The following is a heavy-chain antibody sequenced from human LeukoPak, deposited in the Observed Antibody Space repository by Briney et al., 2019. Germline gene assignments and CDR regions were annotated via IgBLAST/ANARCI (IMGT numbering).Heavy chain of an antibody. Sequence: ASVKVSCKASGYTFTSYGISWVRQAPGRGLEWMGWISTDNGKTNYAQKLQGRVTMTTDTSTSTTYMELRSLRSDDTAVYFCAARSGTYPYYFDYWGQGTLVTVSS. CDR1: GYTFTSYG. D-gene: IGHD1-26*01. CDR2: ISTDNGKT. CDR3: AARSGTYPYYFDY. V-gene: IGHV1-18*01. J-gene: IGHJ4*02.